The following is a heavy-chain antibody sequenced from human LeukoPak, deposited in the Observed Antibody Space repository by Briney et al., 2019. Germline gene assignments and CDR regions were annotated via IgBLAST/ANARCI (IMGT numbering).Heavy chain of an antibody. CDR1: GFTFSSYD. CDR2: IGTAGDT. J-gene: IGHJ6*02. CDR3: ARGGGRAYGSGSYYYYGMDV. Sequence: QPGGSLRLSCAASGFTFSSYDMHWVRQATGKGLEWVSAIGTAGDTYYPGSVKGRFTISRENAKNSLYLQMNSLRAGDTAVYYCARGGGRAYGSGSYYYYGMDVWGQGTTVTVSS. V-gene: IGHV3-13*01. D-gene: IGHD3-10*01.